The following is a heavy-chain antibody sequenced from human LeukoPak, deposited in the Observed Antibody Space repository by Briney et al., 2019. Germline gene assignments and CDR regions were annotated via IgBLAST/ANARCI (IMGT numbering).Heavy chain of an antibody. CDR3: AREYSSSKNWGYFQH. D-gene: IGHD6-13*01. CDR1: GGSISSYY. CDR2: IYYSGST. J-gene: IGHJ1*01. Sequence: SVALSLTCTVSGGSISSYYWSWIRQPPGKGLEWIGYIYYSGSTNYNPSLKSRVTISVDTSKNQFSLKLSSVTAADTAVYYCAREYSSSKNWGYFQHWGQGTLVTVSS. V-gene: IGHV4-59*08.